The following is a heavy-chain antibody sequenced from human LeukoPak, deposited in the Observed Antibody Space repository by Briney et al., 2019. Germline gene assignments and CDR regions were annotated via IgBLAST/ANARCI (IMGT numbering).Heavy chain of an antibody. J-gene: IGHJ4*02. D-gene: IGHD5-12*01. CDR3: ARDRGFSGYDR. CDR2: ISPNSGGT. Sequence: ASVKVSCKASGYTFTGYYMHWVRQAPGQGLEWLGWISPNSGGTHNSPKFQGRVTMTRDTSISTAYMELSSLTSDDTAVYYCARDRGFSGYDRWGQGTLVTVSS. CDR1: GYTFTGYY. V-gene: IGHV1-2*02.